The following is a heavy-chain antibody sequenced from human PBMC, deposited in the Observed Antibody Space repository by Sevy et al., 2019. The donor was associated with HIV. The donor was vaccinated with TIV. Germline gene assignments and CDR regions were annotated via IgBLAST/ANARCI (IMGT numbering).Heavy chain of an antibody. J-gene: IGHJ3*02. Sequence: ASVKVSCKASGYTFTSYGISWVRQAPGQGLEWMGWISAYNGNTNYAQKLQGRVTMTTDTSTSTAYMELRSLGSDDTAVYYCARDQVDYDSSPNDAFDIWGQGTMVTVSS. D-gene: IGHD3-22*01. CDR3: ARDQVDYDSSPNDAFDI. CDR1: GYTFTSYG. CDR2: ISAYNGNT. V-gene: IGHV1-18*01.